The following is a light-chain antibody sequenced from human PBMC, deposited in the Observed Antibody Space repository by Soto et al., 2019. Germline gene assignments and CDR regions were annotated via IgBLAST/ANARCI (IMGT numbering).Light chain of an antibody. Sequence: EIVMTQSPATLSVSPGERATLSCRASQSVSSNLAWYQQKPGQAPRLLIYGASTRATGIPARFSGSGSGTELTLIISSLQSEDFAVYYCQQYNNWITFGQGTRLEIK. CDR1: QSVSSN. V-gene: IGKV3-15*01. CDR2: GAS. J-gene: IGKJ5*01. CDR3: QQYNNWIT.